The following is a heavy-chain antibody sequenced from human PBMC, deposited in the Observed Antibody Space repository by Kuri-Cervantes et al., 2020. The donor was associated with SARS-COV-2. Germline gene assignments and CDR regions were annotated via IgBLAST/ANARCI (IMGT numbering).Heavy chain of an antibody. CDR1: GITVSTNY. V-gene: IGHV3-53*01. CDR3: ANLPAAINNYYYYYMDV. Sequence: GGSLRLSCAASGITVSTNYMNWVRQAPGKGLEWLSVMYSGRSTYYADSVKGRFTISRDNSKNTLYLQMNSLRAEDTAVYYCANLPAAINNYYYYYMDVWGKGTTVTVSS. D-gene: IGHD2-2*02. J-gene: IGHJ6*03. CDR2: MYSGRST.